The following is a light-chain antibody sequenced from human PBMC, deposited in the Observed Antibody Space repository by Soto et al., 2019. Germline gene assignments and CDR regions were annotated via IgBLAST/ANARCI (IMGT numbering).Light chain of an antibody. V-gene: IGKV3-15*01. CDR2: GAS. J-gene: IGKJ2*01. CDR3: QQYNNWPPVT. CDR1: QSVSSN. Sequence: EIVMTQSPATLSVSPGERATLSCRASQSVSSNLAWYQQKPGQAPRLLIYGASTRATDVPARFSGSGSGTEFTLTVSSLQSEDFVVYYCQQYNNWPPVTFGQGTKLEIK.